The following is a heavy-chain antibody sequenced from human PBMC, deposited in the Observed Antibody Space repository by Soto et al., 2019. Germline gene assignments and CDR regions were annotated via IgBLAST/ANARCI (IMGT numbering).Heavy chain of an antibody. V-gene: IGHV4-61*01. J-gene: IGHJ6*02. CDR1: GGSVTTVSYN. Sequence: QVQLQESGPGLVRPSETLSLTCTVSGGSVTTVSYNWSWIRRPPGKGLEWIGNIFFTGITHYNPSLNNRVTMSVDTSKNQFSLTVTSVTAADTAVYYCARDGHGMDVWGQGTTVTVSS. CDR3: ARDGHGMDV. CDR2: IFFTGIT.